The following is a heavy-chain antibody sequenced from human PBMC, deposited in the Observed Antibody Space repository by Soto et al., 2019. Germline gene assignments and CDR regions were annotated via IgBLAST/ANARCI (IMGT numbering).Heavy chain of an antibody. CDR3: ARSAYSSGWYRPRLDYYYGMDV. Sequence: QVQLQESGPGLVKPSQTLSLTCTVSGGSISSGGYYWSWIRQHPGKGLEWIGYIYYSGSTYYNPYLKSRVTISVDTSKNQFSLKMSSVTAADTAVYYCARSAYSSGWYRPRLDYYYGMDVWGQGTTVTVSS. CDR1: GGSISSGGYY. V-gene: IGHV4-31*03. CDR2: IYYSGST. J-gene: IGHJ6*02. D-gene: IGHD6-19*01.